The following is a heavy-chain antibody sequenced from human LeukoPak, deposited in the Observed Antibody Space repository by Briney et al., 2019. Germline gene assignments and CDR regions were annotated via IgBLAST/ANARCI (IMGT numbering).Heavy chain of an antibody. Sequence: PGGSLRLSCAASGFTFSSYGMHWVRQAPGKGLEWVAVISYEGSNKYYADSVKVRFTISRDNSKNTLYLQMNSLRAEDTAVYYCAKSDGAYYDILTGYRIDYWGQGTLVTVSS. V-gene: IGHV3-30*18. CDR2: ISYEGSNK. CDR1: GFTFSSYG. D-gene: IGHD3-9*01. J-gene: IGHJ4*02. CDR3: AKSDGAYYDILTGYRIDY.